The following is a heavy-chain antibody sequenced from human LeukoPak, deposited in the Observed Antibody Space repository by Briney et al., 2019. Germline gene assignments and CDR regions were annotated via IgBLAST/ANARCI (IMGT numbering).Heavy chain of an antibody. CDR2: INPSGGST. J-gene: IGHJ4*02. Sequence: ASVKVSCKASGYTFTSYYMHWVRQAPGQGLEWMGIINPSGGSTSYAQKFQGRVTMTRDMSTSTAYMELRSLRSDDTAVYYCARDNEAPDIVGATPFDYWGQGTLVTVSS. V-gene: IGHV1-46*01. CDR3: ARDNEAPDIVGATPFDY. D-gene: IGHD1-26*01. CDR1: GYTFTSYY.